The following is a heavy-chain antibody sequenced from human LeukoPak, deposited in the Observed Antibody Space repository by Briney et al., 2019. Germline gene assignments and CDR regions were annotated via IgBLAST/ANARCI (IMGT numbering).Heavy chain of an antibody. CDR1: GFTFSSYE. Sequence: GGSLRLSCAASGFTFSSYEMNWVRQAPGKGLEWVSYISSSGSTIYYADSVKGRFTISRDNAKNSLYLQMNSLRAEDTAVYYCARDGAVAGRYYFDYWGQGILVTVSS. CDR2: ISSSGSTI. V-gene: IGHV3-48*03. J-gene: IGHJ4*02. CDR3: ARDGAVAGRYYFDY. D-gene: IGHD6-19*01.